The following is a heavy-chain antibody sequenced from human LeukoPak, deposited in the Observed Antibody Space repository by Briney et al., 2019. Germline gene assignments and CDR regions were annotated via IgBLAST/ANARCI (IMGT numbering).Heavy chain of an antibody. CDR1: GFTFSSYA. D-gene: IGHD1-26*01. J-gene: IGHJ6*02. Sequence: GGSLRLSCAASGFTFSSYAMHWVRQAPGKGLEYVSAISSNGVSTYYANSVKGRFTISRDNSKNTLYLQMGSLRAEDMAVYYCARAIYSGSYSSGMDVWGQGTTVTVSS. CDR3: ARAIYSGSYSSGMDV. CDR2: ISSNGVST. V-gene: IGHV3-64*01.